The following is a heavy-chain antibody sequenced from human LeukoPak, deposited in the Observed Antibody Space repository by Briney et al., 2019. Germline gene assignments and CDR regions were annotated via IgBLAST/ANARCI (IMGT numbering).Heavy chain of an antibody. V-gene: IGHV4-61*08. D-gene: IGHD7-27*01. J-gene: IGHJ4*02. CDR3: ARNPNLTGDFDY. CDR1: GNSISSGDNY. Sequence: PSETLSLTCTVSGNSISSGDNYWSWIRQPPGKGLEWIGYIYYSGSTNYNPSLKSRVTISVDTSKNQFSLKLSSVTAADTAVYYCARNPNLTGDFDYWGQGTLVTVSS. CDR2: IYYSGST.